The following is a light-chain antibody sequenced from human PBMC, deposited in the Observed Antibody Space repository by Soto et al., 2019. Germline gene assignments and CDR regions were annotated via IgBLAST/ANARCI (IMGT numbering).Light chain of an antibody. CDR2: SDN. CDR3: QSSENDLWV. CDR1: GGSIASGL. J-gene: IGLJ3*02. V-gene: IGLV6-57*04. Sequence: FMLTQPPSVSESPGRTVTISCTRSGGSIASGLVQWYQVRQRSEPTTLISSDNQRPSGVPDRFSGCIDSSSNSASLTIAVLTPEDEADYYCQSSENDLWVFGGGTKLTVL.